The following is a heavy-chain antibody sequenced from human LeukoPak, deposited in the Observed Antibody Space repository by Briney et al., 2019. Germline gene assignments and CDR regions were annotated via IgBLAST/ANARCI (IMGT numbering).Heavy chain of an antibody. CDR3: ARRPGDYYDSSGYYGGAFDI. CDR1: GGSISSYY. Sequence: SETLSLTCTVSGGSISSYYWSWIRQPPGKGLEWIGYIYHSGSTYYNPSLKSRVTISVDRSKNQFSLKLSSVTAADTAVYYCARRPGDYYDSSGYYGGAFDIWGQGTMVTVSS. V-gene: IGHV4-59*12. CDR2: IYHSGST. J-gene: IGHJ3*02. D-gene: IGHD3-22*01.